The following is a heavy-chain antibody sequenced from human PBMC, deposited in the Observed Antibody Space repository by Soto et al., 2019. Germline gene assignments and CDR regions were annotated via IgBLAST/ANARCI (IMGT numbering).Heavy chain of an antibody. J-gene: IGHJ4*02. Sequence: SVKVSCKASGGTFSSYAISWVRQAPGQGLEWMGGIIPIFGTANYAQKFQGRVTITRNTSISTAYMELSSLRSEDTAVYYGARGRDGYNVDYWGQGTLVTVSS. V-gene: IGHV1-69*05. D-gene: IGHD5-12*01. CDR3: ARGRDGYNVDY. CDR1: GGTFSSYA. CDR2: IIPIFGTA.